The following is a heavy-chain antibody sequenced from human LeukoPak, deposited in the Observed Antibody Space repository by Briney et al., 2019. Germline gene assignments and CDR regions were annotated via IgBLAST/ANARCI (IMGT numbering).Heavy chain of an antibody. V-gene: IGHV1-2*02. CDR2: INPNSGGT. Sequence: ASVKVSCKTSGYTFTGYYLHWVRQAPGQGLEWMGWINPNSGGTNYAQKFQGRVSMTTYTSTTTANMDLTSLRSDGTAVYYCARGWGGSPPFDYWGQGTQVTVSS. J-gene: IGHJ4*02. CDR3: ARGWGGSPPFDY. D-gene: IGHD1-26*01. CDR1: GYTFTGYY.